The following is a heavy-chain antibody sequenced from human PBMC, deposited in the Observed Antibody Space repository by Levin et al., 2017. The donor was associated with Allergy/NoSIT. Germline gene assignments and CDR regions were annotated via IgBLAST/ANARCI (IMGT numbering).Heavy chain of an antibody. D-gene: IGHD7-27*01. V-gene: IGHV3-9*01. CDR2: ISWNSGSI. Sequence: GGSLRLSCAASGFTFDDYAMHWVRQAPGKGLEWVSGISWNSGSIGYADSVKGRFTISRDNAKNSLYLQMNSLRAEDTALYYCAKDMSFVWSPELGIFDYWGQGTLVTVSS. CDR1: GFTFDDYA. J-gene: IGHJ4*02. CDR3: AKDMSFVWSPELGIFDY.